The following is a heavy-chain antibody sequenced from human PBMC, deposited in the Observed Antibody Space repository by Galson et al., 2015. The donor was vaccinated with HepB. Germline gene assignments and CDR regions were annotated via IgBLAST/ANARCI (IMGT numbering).Heavy chain of an antibody. D-gene: IGHD3-3*01. V-gene: IGHV2-70*11. Sequence: PALVKPTQTLTLTCTFSGFSLSTSGMCVSWIRQPPGKALEWLARIDWDDDKYYSTSLKTRLTISKDTSKNQVVLTMTNMDPVDTATYYCARWSTIGNSYVMDVWGQGTTVTVSS. CDR2: IDWDDDK. J-gene: IGHJ6*02. CDR1: GFSLSTSGMC. CDR3: ARWSTIGNSYVMDV.